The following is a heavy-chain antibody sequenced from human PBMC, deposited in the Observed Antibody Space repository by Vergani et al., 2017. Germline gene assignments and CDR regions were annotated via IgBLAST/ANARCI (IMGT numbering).Heavy chain of an antibody. CDR1: GYTFTGYY. CDR2: INPNSCGT. V-gene: IGHV1-2*02. D-gene: IGHD6-6*01. Sequence: QVQLVQSGAEVKKPGASVKVSCKASGYTFTGYYIHWVRQAPGQGLEWMGWINPNSCGTNFAQKFQDRVTMTRDPSISTAYMELSRLRSDDTAVYYCARGRQYRTDPWGQGTLVTVSS. J-gene: IGHJ5*02. CDR3: ARGRQYRTDP.